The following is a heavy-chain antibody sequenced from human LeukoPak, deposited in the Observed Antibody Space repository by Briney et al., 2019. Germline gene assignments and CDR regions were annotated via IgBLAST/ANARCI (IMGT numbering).Heavy chain of an antibody. CDR1: TFTFSSFG. J-gene: IGHJ4*02. CDR3: AKGYCSGGSCFYFDY. V-gene: IGHV3-30*18. D-gene: IGHD2-15*01. Sequence: GRSLRLSCAASTFTFSSFGMHWVRQAPGKGLEWVAFISYDESNKYYADSVKGRFTISRDNSKNTLYLQMTSLRAEDTAVYYCAKGYCSGGSCFYFDYWGQGTLVTVSS. CDR2: ISYDESNK.